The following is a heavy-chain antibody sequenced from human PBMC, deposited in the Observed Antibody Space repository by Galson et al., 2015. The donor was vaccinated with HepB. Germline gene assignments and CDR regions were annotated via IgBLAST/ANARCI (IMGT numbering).Heavy chain of an antibody. CDR1: GFTFSRYA. D-gene: IGHD3-10*01. Sequence: SLRLSWAASGFTFSRYAMNWVRQAPGKGLEWVSYISKGGDIIFYADSVKGRFTISRDTAQNSVSLLMNNLRADDTAVYYCARVSLRAFDIWGQGTLVTVSS. CDR2: ISKGGDII. J-gene: IGHJ3*02. V-gene: IGHV3-48*01. CDR3: ARVSLRAFDI.